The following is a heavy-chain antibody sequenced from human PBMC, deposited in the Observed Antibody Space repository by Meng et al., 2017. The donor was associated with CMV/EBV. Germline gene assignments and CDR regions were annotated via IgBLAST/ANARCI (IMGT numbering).Heavy chain of an antibody. J-gene: IGHJ6*02. CDR1: GFTFSGSA. V-gene: IGHV3-73*01. Sequence: LTGAASGFTFSGSAMHWVRQASGKGLEWVGRIRSKANSDATAYAASVKGRFTISRDDSKNTAYLQMNSLKTEDTAVYYCTRQVDSSSWYYYYYGMDVWGQGTTVTVSS. D-gene: IGHD6-6*01. CDR2: IRSKANSDAT. CDR3: TRQVDSSSWYYYYYGMDV.